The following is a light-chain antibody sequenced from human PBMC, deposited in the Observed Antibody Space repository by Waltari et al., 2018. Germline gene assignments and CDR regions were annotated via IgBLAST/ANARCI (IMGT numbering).Light chain of an antibody. CDR2: AAS. J-gene: IGKJ3*01. Sequence: DIQMTQSPSSLSASVGARVTITCRATQSISTYLNWYLQKPGKAPKLLIYAASSLESGAPSRFSGSGSGTDFTLTITSLQPEDFATYYCQQSYSTPFTVGPGTKVDIK. CDR3: QQSYSTPFT. CDR1: QSISTY. V-gene: IGKV1-39*01.